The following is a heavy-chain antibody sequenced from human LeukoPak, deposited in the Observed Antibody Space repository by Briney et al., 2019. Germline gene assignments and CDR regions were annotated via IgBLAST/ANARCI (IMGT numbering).Heavy chain of an antibody. Sequence: ASVTVSCKASGYTFTSYDINWVRQATGQGLEWMGWMNPNSGNTGYAQKFQGRVTITRNTSISTAYMELSSLRSEDTAVYYCAREGYFSNAFDIWGQGTMVTVSS. J-gene: IGHJ3*02. V-gene: IGHV1-8*03. CDR3: AREGYFSNAFDI. CDR2: MNPNSGNT. D-gene: IGHD2/OR15-2a*01. CDR1: GYTFTSYD.